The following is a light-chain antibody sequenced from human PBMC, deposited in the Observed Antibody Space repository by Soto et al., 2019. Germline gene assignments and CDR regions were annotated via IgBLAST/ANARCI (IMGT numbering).Light chain of an antibody. CDR3: QQFSSYPLT. CDR1: QTVRNNY. V-gene: IGKV3-20*01. J-gene: IGKJ4*01. Sequence: EFVLTHSPGTLSLSPGEIATLSCGASQTVRNNYLAWYQQKPGQAPRLLIYDASSRATGIPDRFSGGGSGTDFTPTISRLEPEDFAVYYCQQFSSYPLTFGGGTKVDIK. CDR2: DAS.